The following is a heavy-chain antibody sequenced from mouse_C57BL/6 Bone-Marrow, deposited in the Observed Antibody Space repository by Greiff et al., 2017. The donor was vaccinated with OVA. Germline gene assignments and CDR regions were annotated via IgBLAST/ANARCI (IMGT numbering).Heavy chain of an antibody. J-gene: IGHJ1*03. D-gene: IGHD1-1*01. Sequence: EVMLVESGAELVRPGASVKLSCTASGFNIKDDYMHWVKQRPEQGLEWIGWIDPENGDTEYASKLQGKATITADTSSNTAYLQLSSLTSEDTAVYYFTTCDYYGSSYWYFDVWGTGTTVTVSS. V-gene: IGHV14-4*01. CDR2: IDPENGDT. CDR3: TTCDYYGSSYWYFDV. CDR1: GFNIKDDY.